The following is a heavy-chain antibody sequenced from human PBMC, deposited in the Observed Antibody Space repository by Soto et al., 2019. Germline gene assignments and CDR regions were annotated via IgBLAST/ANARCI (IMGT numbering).Heavy chain of an antibody. J-gene: IGHJ5*02. D-gene: IGHD3-22*01. CDR1: GYTLTELS. CDR2: FDPEDGET. Sequence: QVQLVQSGAEVKKPGASVKVSCKVSGYTLTELSMHWVRQAPGKGLEWMGGFDPEDGETIYAQKFQGRVTMTEDTATGTAYMELRSLISEDTAVYYCATFPPPRGYYEAGEWFEPWGQGTLVTVSS. V-gene: IGHV1-24*01. CDR3: ATFPPPRGYYEAGEWFEP.